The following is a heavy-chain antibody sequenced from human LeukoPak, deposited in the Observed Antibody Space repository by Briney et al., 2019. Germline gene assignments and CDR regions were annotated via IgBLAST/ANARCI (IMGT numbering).Heavy chain of an antibody. CDR2: ISGSGGST. J-gene: IGHJ5*02. CDR1: GFTFSSYA. V-gene: IGHV3-23*01. D-gene: IGHD3-10*01. CDR3: ARLLWFGESDNWFDP. Sequence: GGSLRLSCAASGFTFSSYAMSWVRQAPGKGQEWVSAISGSGGSTYYADSVKGRFTISRDNSKNTLYLQMNSLRAEDTAVYYCARLLWFGESDNWFDPWGQGTLVTVSS.